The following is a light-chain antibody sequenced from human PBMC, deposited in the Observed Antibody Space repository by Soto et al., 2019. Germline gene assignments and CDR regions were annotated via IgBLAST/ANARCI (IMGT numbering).Light chain of an antibody. CDR3: QQHINWPLT. Sequence: EIVLTQSPVNLSVSPGERVTLSCRASQYFSGHFAWYQQRPGQAPRLIISGVSTRATGVPARFSGSGSGADFTLTISSLEPEDFALYYCQQHINWPLTFGGGTKVDIK. V-gene: IGKV3-15*01. J-gene: IGKJ4*01. CDR2: GVS. CDR1: QYFSGH.